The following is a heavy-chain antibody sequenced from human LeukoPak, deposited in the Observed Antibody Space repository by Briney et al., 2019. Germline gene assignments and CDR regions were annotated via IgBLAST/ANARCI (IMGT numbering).Heavy chain of an antibody. CDR1: GFTFSSHW. Sequence: GGSLRLSCAASGFTFSSHWMTWVRQAPGKGLEWVANIKQDGSEKYYVDSVKGRSTISRDNAKNSLYLQMSSLRVEDTAVYYCTRDGRPVAGDYWGQGTLVTVSS. CDR3: TRDGRPVAGDY. J-gene: IGHJ4*02. D-gene: IGHD6-19*01. CDR2: IKQDGSEK. V-gene: IGHV3-7*01.